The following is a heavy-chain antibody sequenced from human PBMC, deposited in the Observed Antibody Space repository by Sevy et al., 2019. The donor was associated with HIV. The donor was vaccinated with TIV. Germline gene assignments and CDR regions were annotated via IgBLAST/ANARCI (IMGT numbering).Heavy chain of an antibody. D-gene: IGHD2-15*01. CDR1: GYSFTSYW. CDR3: ARQDCSGGSCYSSWFDP. J-gene: IGHJ5*02. CDR2: IYPGDSDT. Sequence: GESLKISCKGSGYSFTSYWIGWVRQMPGKGLEWMGIIYPGDSDTRYSPSFQGQVTISADKSISTAYLQWSSLKASDTAMYYCARQDCSGGSCYSSWFDPWGQGTLVTASS. V-gene: IGHV5-51*01.